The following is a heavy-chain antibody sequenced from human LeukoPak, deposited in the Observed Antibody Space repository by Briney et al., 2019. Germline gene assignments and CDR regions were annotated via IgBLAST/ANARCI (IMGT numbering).Heavy chain of an antibody. Sequence: GGSLRLSCEASGFTFSSYWMSWVRQAPGKGLEWVANVKQDGSEKNYVDSVKGRFTISRDNAKNSLYLQMNSLRAEDTAVYYCARGLLAAAGIDYWGQGALVTVSS. D-gene: IGHD6-13*01. CDR3: ARGLLAAAGIDY. CDR1: GFTFSSYW. CDR2: VKQDGSEK. J-gene: IGHJ4*02. V-gene: IGHV3-7*04.